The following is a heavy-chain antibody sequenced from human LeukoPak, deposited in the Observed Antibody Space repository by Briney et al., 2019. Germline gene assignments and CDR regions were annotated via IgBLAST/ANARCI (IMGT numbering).Heavy chain of an antibody. CDR3: ARQRGSGSKNGWFDP. CDR1: GGTFSSYA. V-gene: IGHV1-69*05. Sequence: WASVKVSCKASGGTFSSYAISWVRRAPGQGLEWMGGIIPIFGTANYAQKFQGRVTITTDESTSTAYMELSSLRAEDTAVYYCARQRGSGSKNGWFDPWGQGTLVTVSS. J-gene: IGHJ5*02. D-gene: IGHD3-10*01. CDR2: IIPIFGTA.